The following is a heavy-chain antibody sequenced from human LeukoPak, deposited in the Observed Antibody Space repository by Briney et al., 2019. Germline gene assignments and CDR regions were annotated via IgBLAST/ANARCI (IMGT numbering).Heavy chain of an antibody. CDR1: GGSISSSSYY. D-gene: IGHD6-19*01. J-gene: IGHJ4*02. CDR3: ARVNSGWKGYFDY. CDR2: IYYSGST. V-gene: IGHV4-39*01. Sequence: PSETLSLTCTVSGGSISSSSYYWGWIRQPPGKGLEWIGSIYYSGSTYYNPSLKSRVTISVDTSKNQFSLKLSSVTAADTAVYYCARVNSGWKGYFDYWGQGTLVTVSS.